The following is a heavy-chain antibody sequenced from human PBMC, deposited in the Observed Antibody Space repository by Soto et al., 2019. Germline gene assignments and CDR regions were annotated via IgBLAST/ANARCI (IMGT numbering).Heavy chain of an antibody. CDR3: ARDLGYYDSSGYFDY. D-gene: IGHD3-22*01. V-gene: IGHV3-11*01. CDR1: GFTFSDSY. Sequence: VGSLRLSGAASGFTFSDSYMSWIRQAPGKGLEWVSYISSSDSIIYYSDSVKGRFIISRDNAKNSLYLQMNSLRAEDTAVYYCARDLGYYDSSGYFDYWGQGTLVTVSS. J-gene: IGHJ4*02. CDR2: ISSSDSII.